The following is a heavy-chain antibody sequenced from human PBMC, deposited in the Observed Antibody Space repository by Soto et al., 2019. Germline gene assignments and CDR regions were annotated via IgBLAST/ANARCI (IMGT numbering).Heavy chain of an antibody. CDR3: ARGYYDTSGYYPY. CDR2: IIPIFGTA. Sequence: SVKVSCKASGGTFSSYAISWVRQAPGQGLEWMGGIIPIFGTANYAQKFQGRVTITADESTSTAYMELSSLRSEDTAVYYCARGYYDTSGYYPYWGQGTLVTVSS. V-gene: IGHV1-69*13. CDR1: GGTFSSYA. D-gene: IGHD3-22*01. J-gene: IGHJ4*02.